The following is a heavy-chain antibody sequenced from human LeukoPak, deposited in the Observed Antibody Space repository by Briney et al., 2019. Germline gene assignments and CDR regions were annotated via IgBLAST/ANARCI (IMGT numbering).Heavy chain of an antibody. CDR3: AIFHNWNDPRSYYYYGMDV. J-gene: IGHJ6*04. V-gene: IGHV1-69*01. D-gene: IGHD1-1*01. CDR1: GGTFSSYA. Sequence: SVKVSCKASGGTFSSYAISWVRQAPGQGLEWMGGIIPIFGTANYAQKFQVRVTITADESTSTAYMELSSLRSEDTAVYYCAIFHNWNDPRSYYYYGMDVWGKGTTVTVSS. CDR2: IIPIFGTA.